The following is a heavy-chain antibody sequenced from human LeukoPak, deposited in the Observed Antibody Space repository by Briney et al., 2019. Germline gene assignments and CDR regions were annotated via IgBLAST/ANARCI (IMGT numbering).Heavy chain of an antibody. J-gene: IGHJ4*02. V-gene: IGHV4-34*01. CDR1: GGSFSGYY. D-gene: IGHD6-19*01. Sequence: SETLSLTCAVYGGSFSGYYWSWIRQPPGKGLEWIGEINHSGSTNYNPSLESRATISVDTSKNQFSLKLSSVTAADTAVYYCARGSGGWAQWLVQGDYWGQGTLVTVSS. CDR3: ARGSGGWAQWLVQGDY. CDR2: INHSGST.